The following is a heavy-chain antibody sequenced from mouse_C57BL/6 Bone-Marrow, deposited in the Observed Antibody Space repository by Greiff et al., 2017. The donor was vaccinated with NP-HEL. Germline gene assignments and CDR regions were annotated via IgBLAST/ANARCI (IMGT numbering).Heavy chain of an antibody. J-gene: IGHJ3*01. CDR1: GYTFTSYW. D-gene: IGHD2-4*01. V-gene: IGHV1-64*01. CDR3: ARRTPAYYDYDGFAY. CDR2: IHPNSGST. Sequence: QVQLQQSGAELVKPGASVKLSCKASGYTFTSYWMHWVKQRPGQGLEWIGMIHPNSGSTNYTEKFKSKATLTVDKSSSTAYMQLSSLTSEDSAVYYCARRTPAYYDYDGFAYWGQGTLVTVSA.